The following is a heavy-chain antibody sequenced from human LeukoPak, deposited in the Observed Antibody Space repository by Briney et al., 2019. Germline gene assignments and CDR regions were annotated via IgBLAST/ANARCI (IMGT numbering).Heavy chain of an antibody. CDR3: AGGGGYCSGGSCYVDS. CDR1: GGSFSGYY. Sequence: PETLSLTCAVYGGSFSGYYWSWIRQPPGKGLEWIGEINHSGNTNYNPSLKSRVLISVDTSKNQFSLKLSSVTAADTAVYYCAGGGGYCSGGSCYVDSWGQGTLVTVSS. V-gene: IGHV4-34*01. J-gene: IGHJ4*02. D-gene: IGHD2-15*01. CDR2: INHSGNT.